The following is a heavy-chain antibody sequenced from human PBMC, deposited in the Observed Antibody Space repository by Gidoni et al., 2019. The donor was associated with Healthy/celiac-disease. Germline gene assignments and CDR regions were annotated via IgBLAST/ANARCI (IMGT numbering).Heavy chain of an antibody. V-gene: IGHV4-61*02. Sequence: QVQLQESGPGLVKTSQTRSLTCTVSGGSISSGRYYWSGIRQPAGKGLEWVGRIYTSGSTTYNPSLKSRVTISVDPSKNQFSLKLSSVTAADTSVYYCAIDVLYYGSGSYSYYYYYMDVWGKGTTVTVSS. J-gene: IGHJ6*03. CDR3: AIDVLYYGSGSYSYYYYYMDV. D-gene: IGHD3-10*01. CDR2: IYTSGST. CDR1: GGSISSGRYY.